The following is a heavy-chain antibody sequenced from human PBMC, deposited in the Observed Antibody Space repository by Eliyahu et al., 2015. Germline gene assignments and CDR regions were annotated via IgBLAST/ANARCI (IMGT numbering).Heavy chain of an antibody. CDR2: INHSGST. CDR1: GGSFSGYY. J-gene: IGHJ6*02. Sequence: QVQLQQWGAGLLKPSETLSLTCAVYGGSFSGYYWSWIRQPPGKGLEWIGEINHSGSTNYNPSLKSRVTISVDTSKNQFSLKLSSVTAADTAVYYCARGPNYYGMDVWGQGTTVTVSS. V-gene: IGHV4-34*01. CDR3: ARGPNYYGMDV.